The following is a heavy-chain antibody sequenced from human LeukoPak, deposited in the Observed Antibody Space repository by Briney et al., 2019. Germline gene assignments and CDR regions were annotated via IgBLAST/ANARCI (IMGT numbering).Heavy chain of an antibody. CDR3: ARGGDILTGYQPLDY. D-gene: IGHD3-9*01. CDR2: INHSGST. V-gene: IGHV4-34*01. J-gene: IGHJ4*02. CDR1: GGPISSYY. Sequence: SETLSLTCTVSGGPISSYYWSWIRQPPGKGLEWIGEINHSGSTNYNPSLKSRVTISVDTSKNQFSLKLSSVTAADTAVYYCARGGDILTGYQPLDYWGQGTLVTVSS.